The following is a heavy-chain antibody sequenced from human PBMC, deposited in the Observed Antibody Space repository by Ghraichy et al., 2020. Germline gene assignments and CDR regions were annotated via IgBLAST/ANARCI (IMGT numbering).Heavy chain of an antibody. CDR3: ARGGVGYCRTSTCNYGMDA. D-gene: IGHD2-2*01. J-gene: IGHJ3*01. CDR1: GGSFKGYY. CDR2: INYSGST. Sequence: SETLSLTCGVYGGSFKGYYWTWIRQPPGRGPEWIGEINYSGSTNYNPSLKSRVTISVDMSKVQFSLKVSSVTAADTAVYYCARGGVGYCRTSTCNYGMDAWGQGTMVTVSS. V-gene: IGHV4-34*01.